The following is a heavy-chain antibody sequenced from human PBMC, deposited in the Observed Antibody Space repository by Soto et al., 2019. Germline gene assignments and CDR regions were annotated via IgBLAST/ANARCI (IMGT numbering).Heavy chain of an antibody. D-gene: IGHD6-19*01. Sequence: GGSLRLSCEASGFTFSRYSLNWVRQAPGKGLEWVSGISDSGATTYYADSVRGRFTISRDNSKNTLYLQMKSLRAEDSASYYCAKEDTSSGSLDYWGQGALVTVSS. V-gene: IGHV3-23*01. J-gene: IGHJ4*02. CDR2: ISDSGATT. CDR3: AKEDTSSGSLDY. CDR1: GFTFSRYS.